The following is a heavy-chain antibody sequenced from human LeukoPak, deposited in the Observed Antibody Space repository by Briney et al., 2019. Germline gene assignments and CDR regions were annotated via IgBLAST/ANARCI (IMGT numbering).Heavy chain of an antibody. J-gene: IGHJ4*02. CDR1: GASISRGSW. CDR2: FSHSGIT. V-gene: IGHV4-4*02. CDR3: ARNGGHNQEH. D-gene: IGHD1-1*01. Sequence: SETLSLTCDVSGASISRGSWWGWVRQPPGKGLEWIGEFSHSGITNFNPSLRSRVTISVDKSRNQFSLNLISVTDADTAVYFCARNGGHNQEHWGRGTLVSVSS.